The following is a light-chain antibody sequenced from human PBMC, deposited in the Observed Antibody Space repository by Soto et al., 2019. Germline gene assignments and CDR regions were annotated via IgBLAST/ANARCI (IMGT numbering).Light chain of an antibody. V-gene: IGKV3-11*01. J-gene: IGKJ1*01. CDR1: QSIGLA. CDR2: DAS. Sequence: EIVLTQSPATLSLSPGERATLSCRASQSIGLAIAWYQHKPGQAPRLLIFDASQRATGIPARFRGSGSGTDFTLSISSLEPEDFAVYYCHQRTARPPWTFGQGTKVESK. CDR3: HQRTARPPWT.